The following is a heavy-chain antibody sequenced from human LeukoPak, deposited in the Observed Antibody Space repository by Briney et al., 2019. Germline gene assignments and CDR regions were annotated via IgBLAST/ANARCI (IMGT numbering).Heavy chain of an antibody. Sequence: GGSLRLSCAASGFTVSSYAMHWVRQAPGKGLEWVAVISYDGSDKNYADSVKGRFTISRDNSKNTLYLQMNSLRAEDTAVYYCARGGGLEPHFYYYVRDVWGKGTTVTVPS. CDR1: GFTVSSYA. V-gene: IGHV3-30*04. D-gene: IGHD6-19*01. CDR3: ARGGGLEPHFYYYVRDV. J-gene: IGHJ6*04. CDR2: ISYDGSDK.